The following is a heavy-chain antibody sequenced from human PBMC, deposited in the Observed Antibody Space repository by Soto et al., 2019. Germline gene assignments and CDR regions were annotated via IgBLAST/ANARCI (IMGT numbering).Heavy chain of an antibody. Sequence: QVQLVQSGAEVKKPGASVKVSCKASGYTFTSYYIHWVRQAPGQGLEWMGIINPSGGSTSYAQKFRGRVTMTRDTSTSTVYMEVSSLRSEDTAVYYCARGSVAGRRFDYWGQGTLVTVSS. CDR3: ARGSVAGRRFDY. CDR2: INPSGGST. J-gene: IGHJ4*02. CDR1: GYTFTSYY. D-gene: IGHD6-19*01. V-gene: IGHV1-46*01.